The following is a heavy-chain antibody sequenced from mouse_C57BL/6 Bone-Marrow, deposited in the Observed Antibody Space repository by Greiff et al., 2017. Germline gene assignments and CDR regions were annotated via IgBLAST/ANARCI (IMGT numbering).Heavy chain of an antibody. Sequence: EVHLVESGGGLVQPKGSLKLSCAASGFSFNTYAMNWVRQAPGKGLEWVARIRSKSNNYATYYADSVKDRFTISRDDSESMLYLQMNNLKTEDTAMYYCVSLYSNPYYAMDYWGQGTSVTVSS. CDR3: VSLYSNPYYAMDY. J-gene: IGHJ4*01. CDR2: IRSKSNNYAT. V-gene: IGHV10-1*01. D-gene: IGHD2-5*01. CDR1: GFSFNTYA.